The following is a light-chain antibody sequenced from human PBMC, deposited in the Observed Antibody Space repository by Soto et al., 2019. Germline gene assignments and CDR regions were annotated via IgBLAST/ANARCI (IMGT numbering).Light chain of an antibody. V-gene: IGKV1-39*01. J-gene: IGKJ1*01. CDR1: QSISSY. CDR3: QQSYSTRWT. Sequence: DIQMTQSPSSLSASVGDRVTITCRASQSISSYLNLYQQKPGKAPKLLIHAASSLQSGVPSRFSGSGSGTDFTLTISSLQPEDFATYYCQQSYSTRWTFGHGTKVDIK. CDR2: AAS.